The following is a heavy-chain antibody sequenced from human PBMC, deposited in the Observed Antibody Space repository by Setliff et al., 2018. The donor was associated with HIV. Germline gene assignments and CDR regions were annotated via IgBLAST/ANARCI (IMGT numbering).Heavy chain of an antibody. Sequence: SGPTLVNPTEPLTLTCTFSGFSLSTDGMCVSWIRQPPGKALEWLARIDWDDDKYYSTPLKTRLTISKDTSKNQVVLTMTNMDPVDTATYYCARMASSGWYPFDYWGQGTLVTVSS. CDR2: IDWDDDK. D-gene: IGHD6-19*01. CDR1: GFSLSTDGMC. J-gene: IGHJ4*02. V-gene: IGHV2-70*11. CDR3: ARMASSGWYPFDY.